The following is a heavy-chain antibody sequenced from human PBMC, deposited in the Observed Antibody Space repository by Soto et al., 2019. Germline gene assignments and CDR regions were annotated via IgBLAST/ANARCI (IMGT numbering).Heavy chain of an antibody. CDR3: ARDRVSYARFDY. D-gene: IGHD2-2*01. CDR1: GFTFSSYG. Sequence: QVQLVESGGGVVQPGRSLRLSCAASGFTFSSYGMHWVRQAPGKGLEWVAVIWYDGSNKYYADSVKGRFTISRDNSKNTLYLQMNSLRAEDTAVYYCARDRVSYARFDYWGQGTLVTVSS. V-gene: IGHV3-33*01. CDR2: IWYDGSNK. J-gene: IGHJ4*02.